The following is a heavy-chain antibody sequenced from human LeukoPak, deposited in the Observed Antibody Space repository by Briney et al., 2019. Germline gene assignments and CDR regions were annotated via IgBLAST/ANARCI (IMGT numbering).Heavy chain of an antibody. CDR1: GYTFTGYY. V-gene: IGHV1-2*02. J-gene: IGHJ4*02. CDR3: ARVPPRYSSSWYYFDY. D-gene: IGHD6-13*01. CDR2: INPNSGGT. Sequence: ASVKVSCKASGYTFTGYYIHWVRQAPGQGLEWMGWINPNSGGTNYAQKFQGRVTMTRDTSISTAYMELSRLRSDDTAVYYCARVPPRYSSSWYYFDYWGQGTLVTVSS.